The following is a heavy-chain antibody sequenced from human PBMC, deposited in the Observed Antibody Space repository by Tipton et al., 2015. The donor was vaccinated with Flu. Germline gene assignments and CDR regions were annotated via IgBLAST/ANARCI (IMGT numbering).Heavy chain of an antibody. D-gene: IGHD2-15*01. CDR2: VSGGGGTR. J-gene: IGHJ4*02. Sequence: SLRLSCAASGFTFSRYAMSWVRQAPGKGLEWVSAVSGGGGTRYFADSVKGRFTISRDNAKNSLYLQMNSLSPEDTAVYYCARSGSSDYWGQGTLVTVSS. V-gene: IGHV3-23*01. CDR1: GFTFSRYA. CDR3: ARSGSSDY.